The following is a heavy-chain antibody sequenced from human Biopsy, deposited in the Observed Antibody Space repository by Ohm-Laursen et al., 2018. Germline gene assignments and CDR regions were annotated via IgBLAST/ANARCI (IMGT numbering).Heavy chain of an antibody. V-gene: IGHV4-34*01. CDR3: ARGPYGDNAGAFDV. J-gene: IGHJ3*01. CDR1: GGSFSGYD. D-gene: IGHD4/OR15-4a*01. CDR2: FSHTGTT. Sequence: SETLSLTCVVDGGSFSGYDWTWIRQPPGEGLEWVGEFSHTGTTIYNPSLKSRLTTSVDKSKNHFSLRLTSVTAADTATYFCARGPYGDNAGAFDVWGQGTVVTVSS.